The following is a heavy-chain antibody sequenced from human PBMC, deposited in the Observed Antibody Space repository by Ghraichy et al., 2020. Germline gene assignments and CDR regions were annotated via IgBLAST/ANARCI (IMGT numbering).Heavy chain of an antibody. CDR3: ARDCDYGDYLWFDP. V-gene: IGHV3-64*01. Sequence: ENVSTISSNGGSTSYANSVKGKFTVSRDNSKNTLYLQMGSRRSEDMAVYYCARDCDYGDYLWFDPWGQGT. J-gene: IGHJ5*02. CDR2: ISSNGGST. D-gene: IGHD4-17*01.